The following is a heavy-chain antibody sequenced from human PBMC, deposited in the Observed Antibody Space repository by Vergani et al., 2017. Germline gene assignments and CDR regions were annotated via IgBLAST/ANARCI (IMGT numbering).Heavy chain of an antibody. CDR3: AKDESLYSPFDY. J-gene: IGHJ4*02. V-gene: IGHV3-23*01. CDR1: GFTFSSYA. CDR2: ISGSGYST. D-gene: IGHD6-13*01. Sequence: EVQLLESGGGLVQPGGSLRLSCAASGFTFSSYAMSWVRQAPGKGLEWVSVISGSGYSTYYADSVKGRFTISRDNSKSTLYLQMNSLRAEDTAVYYCAKDESLYSPFDYWGQGTLVTVSS.